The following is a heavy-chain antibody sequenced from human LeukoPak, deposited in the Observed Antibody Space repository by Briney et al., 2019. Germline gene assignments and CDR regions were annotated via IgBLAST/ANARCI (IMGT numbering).Heavy chain of an antibody. D-gene: IGHD2-2*01. CDR1: GGSFSGYY. CDR3: ARPVREPYCSSTSCYPYYFDY. V-gene: IGHV4-34*01. J-gene: IGHJ4*02. CDR2: INHSGST. Sequence: KPSETLSLTCAVYGGSFSGYYWSWIRQPPGKGLEWIGEINHSGSTNYNPSLKSRVTISVDTSKNQFSLKLSSVTAADTAVYYCARPVREPYCSSTSCYPYYFDYWGQGTLVTVSS.